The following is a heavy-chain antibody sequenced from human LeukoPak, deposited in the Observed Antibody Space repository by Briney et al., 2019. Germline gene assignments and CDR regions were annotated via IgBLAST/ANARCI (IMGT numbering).Heavy chain of an antibody. J-gene: IGHJ5*02. D-gene: IGHD1-1*01. CDR3: AVTWNADRTFAP. V-gene: IGHV4-61*01. CDR2: IYYLATT. Sequence: SETLSFTSTVSTGSISSVSYYHRWTRQPLGKGLEWIGHIYYLATTTYNPSLRSRVTISMDASKNQFSLNLTSVTGAGTAVYYCAVTWNADRTFAPWGQGILVTVS. CDR1: TGSISSVSYY.